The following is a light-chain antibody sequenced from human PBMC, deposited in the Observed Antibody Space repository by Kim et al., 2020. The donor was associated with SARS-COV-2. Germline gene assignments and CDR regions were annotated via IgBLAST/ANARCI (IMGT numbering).Light chain of an antibody. Sequence: RGTSSCTGSSSSSGAGYDVHWYQQLPGAAPKLLIYGNNNRPSGVPDRLSASKSGTAAALAITGLQAEDEADYYCQSYDSSLSAYVFGTGTKVTVL. CDR2: GNN. CDR1: SSSSGAGYD. V-gene: IGLV1-40*01. J-gene: IGLJ1*01. CDR3: QSYDSSLSAYV.